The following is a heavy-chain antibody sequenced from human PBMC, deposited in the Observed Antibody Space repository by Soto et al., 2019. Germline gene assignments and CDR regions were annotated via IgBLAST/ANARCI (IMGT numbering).Heavy chain of an antibody. Sequence: QVQLVESGGGVVQSGRSLRLSCAASGFRFSGFGMHWVRQAPGKGLEWVGILRYDGSNKYYADSVKGRFTISRDNSQNTLYLQMDSLRVEDTAVYYCARDGVGATTFYGYFDYWGQGILVTVAS. CDR3: ARDGVGATTFYGYFDY. CDR1: GFRFSGFG. V-gene: IGHV3-33*01. CDR2: LRYDGSNK. J-gene: IGHJ4*02. D-gene: IGHD1-26*01.